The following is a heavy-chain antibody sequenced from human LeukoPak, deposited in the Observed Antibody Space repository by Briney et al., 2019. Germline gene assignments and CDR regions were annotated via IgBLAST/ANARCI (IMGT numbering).Heavy chain of an antibody. CDR1: GFTFSTFA. Sequence: GGSLRLSCAASGFTFSTFAMIWVRQPPGKGLEWVSSIFPSGGEIHYADSVRGRFTISRDNSKNTLYLQMNSLRAEDTAVYYCAKVGLKNRDYGPDYWGQGTLVTVSS. CDR3: AKVGLKNRDYGPDY. CDR2: IFPSGGEI. V-gene: IGHV3-23*01. J-gene: IGHJ4*02. D-gene: IGHD4-17*01.